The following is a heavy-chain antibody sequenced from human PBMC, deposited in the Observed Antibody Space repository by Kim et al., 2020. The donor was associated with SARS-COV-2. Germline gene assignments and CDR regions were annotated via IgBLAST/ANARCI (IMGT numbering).Heavy chain of an antibody. V-gene: IGHV3-21*01. Sequence: GGSLRLSCAASGFTFSSYSMNWVRQAPGKGLEWVSSISSSSSYIYYADSVKGRFTISRDNAKNSLYLQMNSLRAEDTAVYYCARDTGELLWFGELLSTGYYYGMDVWGQGTTVTVSS. CDR1: GFTFSSYS. CDR2: ISSSSSYI. CDR3: ARDTGELLWFGELLSTGYYYGMDV. D-gene: IGHD3-10*01. J-gene: IGHJ6*02.